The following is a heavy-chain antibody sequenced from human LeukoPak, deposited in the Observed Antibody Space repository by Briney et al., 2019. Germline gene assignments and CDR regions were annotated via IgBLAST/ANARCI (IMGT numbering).Heavy chain of an antibody. CDR2: IKQDGSEK. CDR1: GFTFSSYW. D-gene: IGHD3-22*01. CDR3: ARPSYYYGSSGYYY. J-gene: IGHJ4*02. Sequence: PGGSLRLSCAASGFTFSSYWMSWVRQAAGRGLEWVANIKQDGSEKYYVDSVKGRFTISRGNAKNSLYLQMNSLRAEDTAVYYCARPSYYYGSSGYYYWGQGTLVTVSS. V-gene: IGHV3-7*01.